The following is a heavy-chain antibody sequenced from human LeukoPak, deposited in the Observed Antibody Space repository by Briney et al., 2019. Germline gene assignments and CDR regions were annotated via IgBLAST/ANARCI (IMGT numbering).Heavy chain of an antibody. D-gene: IGHD3-9*01. J-gene: IGHJ4*02. CDR2: IWYDGSKT. CDR3: ARARLGTVTGYHFDY. Sequence: GTSLRLSCAAAGFTFSNFFMPWVRQAPGKGMEWVALIWYDGSKTYYVDSVKGRFTISRDNSKDTVYLQMNSLRAEDTAVYHCARARLGTVTGYHFDYWGQGIPVTVSS. V-gene: IGHV3-33*01. CDR1: GFTFSNFF.